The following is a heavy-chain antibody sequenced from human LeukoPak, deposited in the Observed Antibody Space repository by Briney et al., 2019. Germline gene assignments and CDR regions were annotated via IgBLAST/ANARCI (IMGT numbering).Heavy chain of an antibody. V-gene: IGHV4-34*01. D-gene: IGHD3-10*01. Sequence: SETLSLTCAVYGGSFSGYYWSWIRQPPGKGLEWIGEINHSGSTNYNPSLQSRVTISADTSKNQFSLKLNFVTAADTAVYYCARFGAKQDAFDIWGQGTMVTVSS. CDR1: GGSFSGYY. J-gene: IGHJ3*02. CDR3: ARFGAKQDAFDI. CDR2: INHSGST.